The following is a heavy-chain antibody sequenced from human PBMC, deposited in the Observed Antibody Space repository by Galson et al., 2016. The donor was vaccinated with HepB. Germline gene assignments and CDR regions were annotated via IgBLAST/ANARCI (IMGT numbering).Heavy chain of an antibody. CDR1: GFSLSTSGMC. V-gene: IGHV2-70*11. D-gene: IGHD6-6*01. Sequence: PALVKPTQTLTLTCTFSGFSLSTSGMCVSWIRQPPGKALEWLARIDWDDDKYYSTSLETRLTISKDTSKNQVVLTMTNMDPVDTATYYCARTALAARPRISGMDVWGRGTTVTVSS. CDR3: ARTALAARPRISGMDV. CDR2: IDWDDDK. J-gene: IGHJ6*02.